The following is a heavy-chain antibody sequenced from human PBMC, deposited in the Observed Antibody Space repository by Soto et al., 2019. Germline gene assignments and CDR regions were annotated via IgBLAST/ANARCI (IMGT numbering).Heavy chain of an antibody. CDR3: ARRKERSGPHYFDY. CDR1: GYTFTTYD. Sequence: KVSCKASGYTFTTYDVSWVRQASGQGLEWMGWMNPSDGNTGYAQKFQGRVTMTRNTSISTVYMELSGLRPDDTAVYYCARRKERSGPHYFDYWGQGTRVTVSS. V-gene: IGHV1-8*02. CDR2: MNPSDGNT. D-gene: IGHD6-25*01. J-gene: IGHJ4*02.